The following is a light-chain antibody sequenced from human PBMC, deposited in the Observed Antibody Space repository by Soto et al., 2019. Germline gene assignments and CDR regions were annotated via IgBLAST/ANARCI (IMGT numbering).Light chain of an antibody. CDR1: QSVSSN. CDR3: QQRSNWPPIT. CDR2: DAS. J-gene: IGKJ5*01. Sequence: EIVMTQSPATLSVSPGERATVSCRASQSVSSNLAWHQQKPGQAPRILMYDASTRATGIPARFSGSGSGTEFTLTISSLQSEDFAVYYCQQRSNWPPITFGQGTRLEIK. V-gene: IGKV3-15*01.